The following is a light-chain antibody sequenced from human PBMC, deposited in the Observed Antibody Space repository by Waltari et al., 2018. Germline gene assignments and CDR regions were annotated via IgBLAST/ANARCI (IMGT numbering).Light chain of an antibody. J-gene: IGKJ4*01. CDR3: QQYDGLVLT. CDR2: GTS. V-gene: IGKV3-20*01. Sequence: EIVLTQSPGTLSLSPGERTTHSCRASQSLTSIALSWYQHKPGQAPRLLIYGTSNRATGIPDRFSGSGFGTDFTLTISRLEPEDFAVYYCQQYDGLVLTFGGGTKVEI. CDR1: QSLTSIA.